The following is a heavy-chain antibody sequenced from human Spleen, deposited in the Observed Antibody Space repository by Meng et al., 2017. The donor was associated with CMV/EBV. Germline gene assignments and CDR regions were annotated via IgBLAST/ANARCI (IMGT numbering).Heavy chain of an antibody. V-gene: IGHV1-2*02. Sequence: ASVKVSCKASGYTFTGYYMHWVRQAPGQGLEWMGWINPNSGGTNYAQKFQGRVTMTRDTSISTAYMELSSLRSEDTAVYYCARDGPTFTAILGVVSSLDVWGQGTTVTVSS. CDR3: ARDGPTFTAILGVVSSLDV. CDR2: INPNSGGT. D-gene: IGHD3-3*01. CDR1: GYTFTGYY. J-gene: IGHJ6*02.